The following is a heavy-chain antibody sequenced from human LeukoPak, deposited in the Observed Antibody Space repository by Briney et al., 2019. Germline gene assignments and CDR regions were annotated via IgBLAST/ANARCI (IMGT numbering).Heavy chain of an antibody. Sequence: PWGSLRLSCAASGFTFSSYAMSWVRQAPGRGLEWVSAISGSGGNTYYADSVKGRFTISRDNSKNTLYLQMNSLRAEDTAVYYCAKGYYYDSSGYYPEYFDYWGQGTLVTVSS. CDR2: ISGSGGNT. CDR3: AKGYYYDSSGYYPEYFDY. CDR1: GFTFSSYA. V-gene: IGHV3-23*01. J-gene: IGHJ4*02. D-gene: IGHD3-22*01.